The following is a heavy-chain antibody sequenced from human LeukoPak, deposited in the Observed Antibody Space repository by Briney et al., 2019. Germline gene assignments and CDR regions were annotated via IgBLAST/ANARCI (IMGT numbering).Heavy chain of an antibody. D-gene: IGHD6-19*01. J-gene: IGHJ4*02. CDR2: ISSSSSYI. Sequence: GSLRLSCAASGFTFSSYSMNWVRQAPGKVLEWVSSISSSSSYIYYADSVKGRFTISRDNAKNSLYLQMNSLRAEDTAVYYCARGGRGAVALDYWGQGTLVTVSS. CDR1: GFTFSSYS. CDR3: ARGGRGAVALDY. V-gene: IGHV3-21*01.